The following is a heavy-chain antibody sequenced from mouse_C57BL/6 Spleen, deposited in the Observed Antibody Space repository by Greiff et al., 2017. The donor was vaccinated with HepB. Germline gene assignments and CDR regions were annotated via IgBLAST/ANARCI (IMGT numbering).Heavy chain of an antibody. CDR2: IDPSDSET. J-gene: IGHJ1*03. CDR1: GYTFTSYW. Sequence: VQLQQPGAELVRPGSSVKLSCKASGYTFTSYWMHWVKQRPIQGLEWIGNIDPSDSETHYNQKFKDKATLTVDKSSSTAYMQLSSLTSEDSAVYYCARRNLYSNYGYFDVWGTGTTVTVSS. V-gene: IGHV1-52*01. D-gene: IGHD2-5*01. CDR3: ARRNLYSNYGYFDV.